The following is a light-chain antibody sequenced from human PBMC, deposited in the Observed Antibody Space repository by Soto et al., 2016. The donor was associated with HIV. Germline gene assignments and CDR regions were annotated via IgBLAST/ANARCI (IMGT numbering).Light chain of an antibody. CDR2: GDD. CDR3: QVWDTSSDHWV. V-gene: IGLV3-21*03. J-gene: IGLJ3*02. CDR1: DIGSKS. Sequence: SYELPQPPSVSVAPGKTARITCGGNDIGSKSVHWYQQKPGQAPVLVVYGDDDRPSGIPERFSGSSSGNTATLTISRVEAGDEADYFCQVWDTSSDHWVFGGGTKLTVL.